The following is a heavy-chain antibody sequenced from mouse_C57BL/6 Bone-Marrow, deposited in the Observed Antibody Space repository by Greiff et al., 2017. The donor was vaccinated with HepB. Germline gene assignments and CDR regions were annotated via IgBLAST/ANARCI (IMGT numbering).Heavy chain of an antibody. D-gene: IGHD2-4*01. Sequence: EVMLVESEGGLVQPGSSMKLSCTASGFTFSDYYMAWVRQVPEKGLEWVANINYDGSSTYYLDSLKSRFIISRDNAKNILYLQMSSLKSEDTATYYCARERNYDYDWYFDVWGTGTTVTVSS. V-gene: IGHV5-16*01. CDR1: GFTFSDYY. CDR2: INYDGSST. J-gene: IGHJ1*03. CDR3: ARERNYDYDWYFDV.